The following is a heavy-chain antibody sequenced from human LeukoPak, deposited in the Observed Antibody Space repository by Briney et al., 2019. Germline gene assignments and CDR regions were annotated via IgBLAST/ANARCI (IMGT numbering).Heavy chain of an antibody. CDR3: ARDSGFSDYAY. CDR2: IYSDGST. D-gene: IGHD4-17*01. CDR1: GFTVSSGY. Sequence: GGSLRLSCVGSGFTVSSGYMSWVRPAPGRGLEWVSIIYSDGSTYYANSVKGRFTISRDSSKNTLYLQMNSLRADDTAIYYCARDSGFSDYAYWGQGTLVTVSS. J-gene: IGHJ4*02. V-gene: IGHV3-66*01.